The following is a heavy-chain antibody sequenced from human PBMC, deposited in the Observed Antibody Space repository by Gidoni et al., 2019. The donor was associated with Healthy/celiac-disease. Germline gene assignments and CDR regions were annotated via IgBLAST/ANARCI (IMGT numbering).Heavy chain of an antibody. V-gene: IGHV4-39*01. J-gene: IGHJ4*02. CDR1: GGSISSSSYY. CDR2: IYYSGST. Sequence: QLQLQESGPGLVKPSETLSLTCTVSGGSISSSSYYWGWIRQPPGKGLEWIGSIYYSGSTYYNPSLKSRVTISVDTSKNQFSLKLSSVTAADTAVYYCARLKDSSGYYDPTAGYFDYWGQGTLVTVSS. CDR3: ARLKDSSGYYDPTAGYFDY. D-gene: IGHD3-22*01.